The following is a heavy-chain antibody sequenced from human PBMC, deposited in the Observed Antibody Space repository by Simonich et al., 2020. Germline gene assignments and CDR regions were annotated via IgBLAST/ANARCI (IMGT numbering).Heavy chain of an antibody. CDR2: ISISSSYI. CDR1: GFTFSSYS. CDR3: AREQARGGAFDI. V-gene: IGHV3-21*01. Sequence: EVQLVESGGGLVKPGGSLRLSCAASGFTFSSYSMNWARQAPGKGLEWVSSISISSSYISYADSVKGRFTISRDNAKNSLYLQMNSLRAEDTAVYYCAREQARGGAFDIWGQGTMVTVSS. J-gene: IGHJ3*02. D-gene: IGHD3-16*01.